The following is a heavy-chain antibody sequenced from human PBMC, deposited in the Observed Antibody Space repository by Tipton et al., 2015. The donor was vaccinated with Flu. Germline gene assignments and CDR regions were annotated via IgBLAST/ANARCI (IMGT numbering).Heavy chain of an antibody. Sequence: QLVQSGGGVVQPGGSLRLSCAASGFRFSGYGMHWVRQGPGKGLEWVAFIRHDGSDKYYADSVKGRFTITRDNSNNALYLLVSRLRPEETAVDYCAKDPGEVGGEYFQHWGQGTLVTVSS. CDR3: AKDPGEVGGEYFQH. CDR1: GFRFSGYG. D-gene: IGHD3-16*01. V-gene: IGHV3-30*02. J-gene: IGHJ1*01. CDR2: IRHDGSDK.